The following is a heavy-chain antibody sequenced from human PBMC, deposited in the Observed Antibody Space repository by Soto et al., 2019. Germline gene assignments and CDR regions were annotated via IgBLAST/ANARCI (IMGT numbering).Heavy chain of an antibody. J-gene: IGHJ6*03. V-gene: IGHV3-15*01. Sequence: GGSLRLSCAASGFTFSNAWMSWVRQAPGKGLEWVGRIKSKTDGGTTDYAAPGKGRFTISRDDSKNTLYLQMNSLKTEDTAVYYCTTVLDWNYEYYYYYMDVWGKGTTVTVSS. D-gene: IGHD1-7*01. CDR3: TTVLDWNYEYYYYYMDV. CDR1: GFTFSNAW. CDR2: IKSKTDGGTT.